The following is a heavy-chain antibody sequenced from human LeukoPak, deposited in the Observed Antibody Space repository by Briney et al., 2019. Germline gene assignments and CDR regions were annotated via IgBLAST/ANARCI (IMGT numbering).Heavy chain of an antibody. V-gene: IGHV3-30-3*01. J-gene: IGHJ4*02. D-gene: IGHD7-27*01. CDR3: AKDGGLWVSAHWGDS. Sequence: GRSLRLSCAASGFTFSSYAMHWVRQAPGKGLEWVAVISYDGSNKYYADSVKGRFTISRDNSKNTLYLQMNSLRAEDTAVYYCAKDGGLWVSAHWGDSWGRGTLVTVSS. CDR2: ISYDGSNK. CDR1: GFTFSSYA.